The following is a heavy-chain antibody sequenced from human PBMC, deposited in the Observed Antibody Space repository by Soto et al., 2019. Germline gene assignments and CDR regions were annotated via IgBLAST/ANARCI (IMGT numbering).Heavy chain of an antibody. CDR1: GFTFSSYS. CDR2: ISSSSSTI. Sequence: EVQLVESGGGLVQPGGSLRLSCAASGFTFSSYSMNWVRQAPGKGLEWVSYISSSSSTIYYADSVKGRFTISRDNAKNSLYLQMNSLGAEDTAVYYCAREADFLNGFDPGGKGTRGTVSS. V-gene: IGHV3-48*01. D-gene: IGHD3-3*01. J-gene: IGHJ5*02. CDR3: AREADFLNGFDP.